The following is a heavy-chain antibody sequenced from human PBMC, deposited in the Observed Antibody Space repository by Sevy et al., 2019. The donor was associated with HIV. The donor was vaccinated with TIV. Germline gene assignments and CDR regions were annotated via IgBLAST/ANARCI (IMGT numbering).Heavy chain of an antibody. D-gene: IGHD3-22*01. J-gene: IGHJ4*02. CDR3: AGLRYSGPSGQYYGGGADYFDY. V-gene: IGHV1-2*02. Sequence: ASVKVSCSTSGYTFSVHYIYWVRQAAGQGLEWMGWINPNTGDTNFSPKFQGRVTMTRDSSINTAYMELGRLTSADPAVYFCAGLRYSGPSGQYYGGGADYFDYWGQGTLVTISS. CDR1: GYTFSVHY. CDR2: INPNTGDT.